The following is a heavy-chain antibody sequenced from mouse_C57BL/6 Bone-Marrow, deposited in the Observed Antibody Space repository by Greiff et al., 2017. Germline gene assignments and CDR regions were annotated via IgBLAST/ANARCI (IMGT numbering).Heavy chain of an antibody. Sequence: EVQLVESGPGLVKPSQSLSLTCSVTGYSITSGYYWNWIRQFPGNKLEWMGYISYDGSNNYNPSLKNRISITRDTSKNQCFLKLNSVTTEDTATYYCARINYYGSSRYFDVWGTGTTVTVSS. CDR3: ARINYYGSSRYFDV. V-gene: IGHV3-6*01. CDR2: ISYDGSN. J-gene: IGHJ1*03. D-gene: IGHD1-1*01. CDR1: GYSITSGYY.